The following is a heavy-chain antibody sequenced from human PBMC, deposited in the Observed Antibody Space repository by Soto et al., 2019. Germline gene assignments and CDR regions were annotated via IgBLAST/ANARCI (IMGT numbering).Heavy chain of an antibody. J-gene: IGHJ6*03. V-gene: IGHV1-3*01. Sequence: ASVKVSCKASGYTFTSYAMHWVRQAPGQRLEWMGWINAGNGNTKYSQKFQGRVTITRDISASTAYMELNSLRAEDTAVYYCAGDQGPNYMAVWGKGTTVTVSS. CDR1: GYTFTSYA. CDR2: INAGNGNT. CDR3: AGDQGPNYMAV.